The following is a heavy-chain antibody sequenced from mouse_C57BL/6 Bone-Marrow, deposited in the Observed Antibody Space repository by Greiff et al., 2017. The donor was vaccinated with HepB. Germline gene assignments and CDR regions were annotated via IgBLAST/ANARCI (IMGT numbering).Heavy chain of an antibody. CDR1: GFTFSSYA. Sequence: VQLQQSGGGLVKPGGSLKLSCAASGFTFSSYAMSWVRQTPEKRLEWVATISDGGSYTYYPDNVKGRFTIARDNAKNNLYLQMSHLKSEDTAMYYCAREDVDGYWDYAMDYWGRGTAVTVSA. V-gene: IGHV5-4*01. CDR3: AREDVDGYWDYAMDY. D-gene: IGHD2-3*01. J-gene: IGHJ4*01. CDR2: ISDGGSYT.